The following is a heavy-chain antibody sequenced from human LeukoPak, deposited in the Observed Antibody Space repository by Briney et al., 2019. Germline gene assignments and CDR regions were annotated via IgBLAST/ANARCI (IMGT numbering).Heavy chain of an antibody. CDR3: ARDPSYYDFWSARPNWFDP. D-gene: IGHD3-3*01. CDR1: GGSFSGYY. V-gene: IGHV4-34*01. Sequence: SETLSLTCAVYGGSFSGYYWSWIRQPPGKGLEWIGSIYHSGSTYYNPSLKSRVTISVDTSKNQFSLKLSSVTAADTAVYYCARDPSYYDFWSARPNWFDPWGQGTLVTVSS. CDR2: IYHSGST. J-gene: IGHJ5*02.